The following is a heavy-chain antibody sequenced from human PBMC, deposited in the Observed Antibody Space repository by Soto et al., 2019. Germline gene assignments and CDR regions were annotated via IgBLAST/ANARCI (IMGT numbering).Heavy chain of an antibody. V-gene: IGHV3-48*03. Sequence: EVQLVESGGGLVQPGRSLRLSCAASGFTFSSCEMNWVRQAPGKGLEWVSYISSSGVTIYYADSVKGRFTISRDNAKNSLSLQMNSLSAEDSAIYDCARDVDVSGMDVWGQGTTVTVSS. CDR2: ISSSGVTI. CDR1: GFTFSSCE. J-gene: IGHJ6*02. D-gene: IGHD2-21*01. CDR3: ARDVDVSGMDV.